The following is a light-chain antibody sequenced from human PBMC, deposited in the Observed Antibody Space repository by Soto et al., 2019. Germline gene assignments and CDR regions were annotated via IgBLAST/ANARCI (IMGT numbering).Light chain of an antibody. CDR3: QQYNSYLWT. Sequence: DIQMTQSPSTLSASVGDRVTITCRASQSISSWLAWYQQKPGKAPKLLIYDASNLESGVPSRFSGSGSGTEFTLTISSLQPDDFATYYCQQYNSYLWTFGQGNKVEIK. CDR2: DAS. V-gene: IGKV1-5*01. J-gene: IGKJ1*01. CDR1: QSISSW.